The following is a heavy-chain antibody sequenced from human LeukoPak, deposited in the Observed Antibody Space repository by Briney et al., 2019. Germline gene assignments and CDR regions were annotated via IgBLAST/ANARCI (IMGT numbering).Heavy chain of an antibody. CDR3: AKDSNWFGDSWDYFDY. J-gene: IGHJ4*02. CDR1: GFTFDDYT. V-gene: IGHV3-43*01. CDR2: ISWDGGST. D-gene: IGHD3-10*01. Sequence: GGSLRLSCAASGFTFDDYTMHWVRHAPGKGLEWVSLISWDGGSTYYADSVKGRFTISRDNSKNSLYLQMNSLRTEDTALYYCAKDSNWFGDSWDYFDYWGQGTMVTVSS.